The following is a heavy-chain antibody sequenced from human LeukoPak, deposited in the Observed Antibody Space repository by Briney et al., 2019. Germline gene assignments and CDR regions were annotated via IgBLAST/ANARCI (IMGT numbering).Heavy chain of an antibody. D-gene: IGHD6-19*01. Sequence: QPGGSLRLSCAASGFTFSSYGMHWVRQAPGKGLEWVAVIWYDGSNKYYADSVKGRFTISRDNSKNTLYLQMNSLRAEDTAVYYCARDLLAVAENGPKHYYYYYGMDVWGQGTTVTVSS. J-gene: IGHJ6*02. CDR3: ARDLLAVAENGPKHYYYYYGMDV. CDR2: IWYDGSNK. V-gene: IGHV3-33*01. CDR1: GFTFSSYG.